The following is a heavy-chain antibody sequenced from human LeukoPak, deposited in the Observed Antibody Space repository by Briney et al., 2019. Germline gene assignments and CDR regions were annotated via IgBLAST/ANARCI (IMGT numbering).Heavy chain of an antibody. V-gene: IGHV1-2*02. D-gene: IGHD6-19*01. CDR1: GYIFTGYY. CDR3: AREPYSSGWDY. CDR2: INPNSGGT. Sequence: ASVKVSCKASGYIFTGYYMHWVRQAPGQGLEWVGWINPNSGGTKYAKKFQGRVTMTRDTSISTAYMELSRLRSDDTAVYYCAREPYSSGWDYWGQGTLVTVSS. J-gene: IGHJ4*02.